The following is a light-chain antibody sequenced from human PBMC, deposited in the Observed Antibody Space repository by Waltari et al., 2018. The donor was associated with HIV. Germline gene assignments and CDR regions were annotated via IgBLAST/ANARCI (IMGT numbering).Light chain of an antibody. CDR3: CSCAGGTTVHV. Sequence: QPALTQPPSVSVSPGQSDTISLTGTSRDVRRYNLVFWYQQHPGKAPKLMIYEGSKRPAGVPNRFSGSRSGNAASLAISGLRAEDEADYYCCSCAGGTTVHVFGAGTSVAVL. J-gene: IGLJ1*01. CDR1: SRDVRRYNL. CDR2: EGS. V-gene: IGLV2-23*01.